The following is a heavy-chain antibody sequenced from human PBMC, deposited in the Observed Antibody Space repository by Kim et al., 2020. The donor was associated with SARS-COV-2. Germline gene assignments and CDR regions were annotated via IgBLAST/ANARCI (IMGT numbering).Heavy chain of an antibody. Sequence: SVKVSCKASGGTFSSYGISWVRQAPGQGLEWMGGIIPIFGTANYAQKFQGRVTSTADESTITAYMELSSLRSEDTAVDYCARSWVVPGDDHPQPYNWFD. CDR2: IIPIFGTA. D-gene: IGHD2-21*01. CDR1: GGTFSSYG. J-gene: IGHJ5*01. V-gene: IGHV1-69*13. CDR3: ARSWVVPGDDHPQPYNWFD.